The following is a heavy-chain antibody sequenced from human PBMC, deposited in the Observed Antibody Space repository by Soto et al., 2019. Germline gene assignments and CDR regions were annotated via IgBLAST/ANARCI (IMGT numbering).Heavy chain of an antibody. CDR3: ASSSDPRSYPFDY. CDR1: GYSFTSYW. Sequence: VESLKISCKGSGYSFTSYWISCLLQMPVKVLEWMGRIDPSDSYTNYSPSFQAHVTISADKSISTAYLQWSSLKASDTAMYYCASSSDPRSYPFDYWGQGTLVTVSS. CDR2: IDPSDSYT. V-gene: IGHV5-10-1*01. J-gene: IGHJ4*02. D-gene: IGHD2-2*01.